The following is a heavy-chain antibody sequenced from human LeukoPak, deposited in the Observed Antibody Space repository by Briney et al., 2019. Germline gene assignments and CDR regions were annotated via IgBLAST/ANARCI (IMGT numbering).Heavy chain of an antibody. CDR2: IFPNGEK. J-gene: IGHJ4*02. Sequence: SGPVLVKPTETLTLTCTVSGFSLSNTRLGVTWIRQPPGKALEWLAHIFPNGEKSYSTSLKTRLTISKDTSKSHAVLTVTNMDPVDTATYYCARTDGYNSFDSWGQGTLVTVSS. V-gene: IGHV2-26*01. D-gene: IGHD5-24*01. CDR3: ARTDGYNSFDS. CDR1: GFSLSNTRLG.